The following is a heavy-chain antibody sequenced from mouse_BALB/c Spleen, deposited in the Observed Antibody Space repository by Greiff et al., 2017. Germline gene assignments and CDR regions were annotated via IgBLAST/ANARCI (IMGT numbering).Heavy chain of an antibody. CDR2: IRNKANGYTT. CDR1: GFTFTDYY. J-gene: IGHJ2*01. D-gene: IGHD2-14*01. V-gene: IGHV7-3*02. Sequence: EVKVVESGGGLVQPGGSLRLSCATSGFTFTDYYMSWVRQPPGKALEWLGFIRNKANGYTTEYSASVKGRFTISRDNSQSILYLQMNTLRAEDSATYYCARDSRVRLFDYWGQGTTLTVSS. CDR3: ARDSRVRLFDY.